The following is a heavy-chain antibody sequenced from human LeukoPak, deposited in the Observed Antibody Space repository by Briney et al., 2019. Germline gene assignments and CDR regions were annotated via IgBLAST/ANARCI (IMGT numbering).Heavy chain of an antibody. V-gene: IGHV3-21*01. Sequence: GGSLRLSCAASGFTFSSYSMNWVRQAPGKGLEWVSSISSSSSYIYYADSVKGRFTISRDNAKNSLYLQMNSLRAEDTAVYYCARSGVGATGNAYWGQGTLVTVSS. CDR1: GFTFSSYS. D-gene: IGHD1-26*01. CDR2: ISSSSSYI. CDR3: ARSGVGATGNAY. J-gene: IGHJ4*02.